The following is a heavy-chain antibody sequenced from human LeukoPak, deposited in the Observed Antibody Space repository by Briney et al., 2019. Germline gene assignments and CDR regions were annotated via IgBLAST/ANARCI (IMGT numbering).Heavy chain of an antibody. D-gene: IGHD1-1*01. CDR3: ARDRGNNWNDVRWFDP. CDR2: IYHSGST. V-gene: IGHV4-38-2*02. CDR1: GYSISSGYY. Sequence: PSETLSLTCAVSGYSISSGYYWGWIRQPPGKGLEWIGSIYHSGSTYYNPSLKSRVTISVDTSKNQFSLKLSSVTAAYTAVYYCARDRGNNWNDVRWFDPWGQGTLVSVSS. J-gene: IGHJ5*02.